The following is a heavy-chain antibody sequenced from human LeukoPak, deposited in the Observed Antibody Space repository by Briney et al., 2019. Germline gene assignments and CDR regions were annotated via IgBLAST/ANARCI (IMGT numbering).Heavy chain of an antibody. CDR1: GGSISSYY. D-gene: IGHD2-15*01. CDR2: IYYSGTT. V-gene: IGHV4-59*01. CDR3: ARRGGHGSSFDY. Sequence: SETLSLTCTVPGGSISSYYWSWIRQPPGKGLEWIGYIYYSGTTTHNPSLKSRVTISLDTSKKQFSLKLSSVTAADTAVYYCARRGGHGSSFDYWGQGTLVTVSS. J-gene: IGHJ4*02.